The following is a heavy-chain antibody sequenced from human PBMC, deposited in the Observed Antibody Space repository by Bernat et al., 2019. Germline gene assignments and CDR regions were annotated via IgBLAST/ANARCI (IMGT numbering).Heavy chain of an antibody. CDR3: ARQGARITIFGVVIMGAFDI. CDR2: IYYSGST. Sequence: QLQLQESGPGLVKPSETLSLTCTVSGGSISSSSYYWGWIRQPPGKGLEWIGSIYYSGSTYYNPSLKSRVTISVDTSKNQFSRKLSSVTAADTAVYYCARQGARITIFGVVIMGAFDIWGQGTMVTVSS. D-gene: IGHD3-3*01. J-gene: IGHJ3*02. V-gene: IGHV4-39*01. CDR1: GGSISSSSYY.